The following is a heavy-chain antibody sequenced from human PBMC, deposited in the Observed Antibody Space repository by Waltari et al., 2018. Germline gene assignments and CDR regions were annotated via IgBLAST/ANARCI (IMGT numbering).Heavy chain of an antibody. J-gene: IGHJ3*01. Sequence: QVQLQESGPGLVKPSETLSLTCTVSGGSISSYYWSWIRQPPGKGLECIGYIYYSGSTNYNPSLKSRVTISVDTSKNQFSLKLSSVTAADTAVYYCARQGRSIAARPVAWGQGTMVTVSS. CDR1: GGSISSYY. CDR3: ARQGRSIAARPVA. CDR2: IYYSGST. D-gene: IGHD6-6*01. V-gene: IGHV4-59*01.